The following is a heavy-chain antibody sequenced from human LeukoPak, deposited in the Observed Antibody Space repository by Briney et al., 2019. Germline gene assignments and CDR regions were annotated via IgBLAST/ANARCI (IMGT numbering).Heavy chain of an antibody. CDR3: ARDLWFGGWGYFDY. D-gene: IGHD3-10*01. V-gene: IGHV1-18*01. CDR1: GYTLTSYG. CDR2: ISAYNGNT. Sequence: ASVKVSCKASGYTLTSYGISWVRQAPGQGLECMGWISAYNGNTNYAQKLQGRVTMTTDTSTSTAYMELRSLRSDDTAVYYCARDLWFGGWGYFDYWGQGTLVTVSS. J-gene: IGHJ4*02.